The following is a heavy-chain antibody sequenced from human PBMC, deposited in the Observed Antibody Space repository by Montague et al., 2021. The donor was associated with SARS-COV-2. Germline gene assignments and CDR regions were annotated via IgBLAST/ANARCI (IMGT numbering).Heavy chain of an antibody. D-gene: IGHD3-10*01. Sequence: SLRLSCAASGFTFSNSAMNWVRQAPGKGLEWVSGSSGSDGGTHYADSEKGRFTISRDNSKNVPYLQMNSLRAEDTALYYCAKDSYYYGLGYGMDVWGQGTTVTVSS. CDR1: GFTFSNSA. V-gene: IGHV3-23*01. J-gene: IGHJ6*02. CDR2: SSGSDGGT. CDR3: AKDSYYYGLGYGMDV.